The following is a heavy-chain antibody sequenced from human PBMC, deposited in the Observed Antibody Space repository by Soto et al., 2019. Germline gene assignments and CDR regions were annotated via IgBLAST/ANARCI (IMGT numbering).Heavy chain of an antibody. CDR2: ISGSGGST. CDR1: GFTFTSYA. V-gene: IGHV3-23*01. CDR3: ARHSGYGLLGDY. D-gene: IGHD5-12*01. J-gene: IGHJ4*02. Sequence: EVQLLESGGGLVQPGGSLRLSCAASGFTFTSYAMSWVRHAPGKGLEWVSAISGSGGSTYYADSVKGRFTISRDNSKNTLYLQMNSLRAEDTAVYYCARHSGYGLLGDYWGQGTLVTVSS.